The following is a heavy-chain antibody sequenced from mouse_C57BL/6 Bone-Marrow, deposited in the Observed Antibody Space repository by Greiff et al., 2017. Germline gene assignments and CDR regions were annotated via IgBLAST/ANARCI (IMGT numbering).Heavy chain of an antibody. J-gene: IGHJ3*01. D-gene: IGHD2-4*01. CDR2: IRSKSSNYAT. CDR3: VREPPRYYDYDLAWFAY. V-gene: IGHV10-3*01. CDR1: GFTFNTYA. Sequence: EVHLVESGGGLVQPKGSLKLSCAASGFTFNTYAMHWVRQAPGKGLEWVARIRSKSSNYATYYADSVKDRFTISRDDSQSMLYLQMNNLKTEDTAMYYCVREPPRYYDYDLAWFAYWGQGTLVTVSA.